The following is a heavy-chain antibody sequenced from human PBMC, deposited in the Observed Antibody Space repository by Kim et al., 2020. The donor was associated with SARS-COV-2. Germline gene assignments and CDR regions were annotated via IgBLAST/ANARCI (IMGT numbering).Heavy chain of an antibody. CDR1: GGSISSYY. V-gene: IGHV4-4*07. Sequence: SETLSLTCTVSGGSISSYYWSWIRQPAGKGLEWIGRIYTSGSTNYNPSLKSRVTMSVDTSKNQFSLKLSSVTAADTAVYYCAITTRAGTVTTSSPNHYYYGMDVWGQGTTVTVSS. J-gene: IGHJ6*02. CDR3: AITTRAGTVTTSSPNHYYYGMDV. D-gene: IGHD4-17*01. CDR2: IYTSGST.